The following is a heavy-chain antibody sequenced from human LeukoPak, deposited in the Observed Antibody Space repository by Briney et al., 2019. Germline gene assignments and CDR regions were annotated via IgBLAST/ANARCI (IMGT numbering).Heavy chain of an antibody. J-gene: IGHJ4*02. CDR2: IRYDGSNK. Sequence: GGSLRLSCAASGFTFSSYGMHWVRQAPGKGLEWVAFIRYDGSNKYYADSVKGRFTISRDNSKNTLYLQMNSLTAEDTAMYYCAKDHTLDKWHRTTGLDYWGQGSLVTVSS. CDR1: GFTFSSYG. D-gene: IGHD1-14*01. V-gene: IGHV3-30*02. CDR3: AKDHTLDKWHRTTGLDY.